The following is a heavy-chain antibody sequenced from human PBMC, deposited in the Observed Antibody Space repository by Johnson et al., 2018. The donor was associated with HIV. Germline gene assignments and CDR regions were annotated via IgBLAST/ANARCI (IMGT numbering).Heavy chain of an antibody. CDR3: AREGGGTLVLGDEGAFDV. D-gene: IGHD3-10*01. J-gene: IGHJ3*01. Sequence: QMQLVESGGGVVQPGRSLRLSCAASGFTFSSYGMHWVRQAPGKGLEWVAVIWYDGSNKYYAESVKGRFTVSRDNSKNTLYMQMNSLRTEDTAVYYCAREGGGTLVLGDEGAFDVWGQGTMVSVSS. V-gene: IGHV3-33*01. CDR1: GFTFSSYG. CDR2: IWYDGSNK.